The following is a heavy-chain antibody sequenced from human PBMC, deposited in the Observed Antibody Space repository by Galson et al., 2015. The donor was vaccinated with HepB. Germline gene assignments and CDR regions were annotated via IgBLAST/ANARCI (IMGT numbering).Heavy chain of an antibody. J-gene: IGHJ3*02. CDR3: ARSYDYVWGSYRYTGRSSAFDI. Sequence: SCKASGYTFTSYAMHWVRQAPGQRLEWMGWINAGNGNTKYSQKFQGRVTITRDTSASTAYMELSSLRSEDTAVYYCARSYDYVWGSYRYTGRSSAFDIWGQGTMVTVSS. CDR1: GYTFTSYA. V-gene: IGHV1-3*01. CDR2: INAGNGNT. D-gene: IGHD3-16*02.